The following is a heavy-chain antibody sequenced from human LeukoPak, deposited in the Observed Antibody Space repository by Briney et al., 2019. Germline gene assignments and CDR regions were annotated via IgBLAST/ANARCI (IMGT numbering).Heavy chain of an antibody. D-gene: IGHD4-17*01. CDR1: GGSISSGGYY. V-gene: IGHV4-31*03. Sequence: SETLSLTCTVSGGSISSGGYYWSWIRQHPGKGLEWIGYIYYSGSTYYNPSLKSRVTISVDTSKNQFSLKLSSVTAADTAAYYCARAVVTGDSFDYWGQGTLVTVSS. CDR2: IYYSGST. J-gene: IGHJ4*02. CDR3: ARAVVTGDSFDY.